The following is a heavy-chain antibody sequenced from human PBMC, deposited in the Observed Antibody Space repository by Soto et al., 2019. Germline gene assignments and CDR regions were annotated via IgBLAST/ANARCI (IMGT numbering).Heavy chain of an antibody. CDR1: GYTFISYY. V-gene: IGHV1-46*04. CDR2: INPRGGSA. Sequence: QVQLVQSGAEVKKPGASVKVSCKASGYTFISYYIHWVRQAPGQGLEWMGTINPRGGSATYAQSLQGRVTMTADTYTTTVYMELSSLRSEDTAVYYCARASPSGSILGWVDAWGQGTLVTVSS. D-gene: IGHD2-15*01. J-gene: IGHJ5*02. CDR3: ARASPSGSILGWVDA.